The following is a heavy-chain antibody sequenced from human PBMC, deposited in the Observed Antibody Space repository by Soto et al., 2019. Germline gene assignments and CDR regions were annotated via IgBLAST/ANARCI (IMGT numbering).Heavy chain of an antibody. Sequence: QIHLVQSGAEVKESGASVKVSCKASGYTFTSYPISWVRQAPGQGLEWMGWLSAYNGETIYAQNLQGRVSVTIDTNTDTAYMELRSLRSDDTAVYYCATVVGPLPCWGQRTLVTVSS. J-gene: IGHJ4*02. CDR2: LSAYNGET. D-gene: IGHD1-26*01. CDR1: GYTFTSYP. V-gene: IGHV1-18*01. CDR3: ATVVGPLPC.